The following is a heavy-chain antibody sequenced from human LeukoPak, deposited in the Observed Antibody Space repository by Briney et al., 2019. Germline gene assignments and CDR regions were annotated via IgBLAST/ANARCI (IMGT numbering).Heavy chain of an antibody. D-gene: IGHD1-26*01. Sequence: SETLSLTWTVSGGSISSYYWSWIRQPPGKGLEWIGYIYYSGSTNYNPSLKSRVTISVDTSKNQFSLKLSSVTAADTAVYYCARGARLGFQSSDDFDYWGQGTLVTVSS. CDR2: IYYSGST. CDR1: GGSISSYY. CDR3: ARGARLGFQSSDDFDY. J-gene: IGHJ4*02. V-gene: IGHV4-59*01.